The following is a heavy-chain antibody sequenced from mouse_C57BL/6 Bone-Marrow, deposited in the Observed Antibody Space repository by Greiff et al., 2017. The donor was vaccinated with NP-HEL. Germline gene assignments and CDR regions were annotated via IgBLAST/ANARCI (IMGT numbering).Heavy chain of an antibody. J-gene: IGHJ3*01. D-gene: IGHD2-2*01. CDR3: ARRDGYDGAWFAY. CDR2: IYPRDGST. CDR1: GYTFTDHT. V-gene: IGHV1-78*01. Sequence: VQLQQSDAELVKPGASVKISCKVSGYTFTDHTIHWMKQRPEQGLEWIGYIYPRDGSTKYNEKFKGKATLTADTSSSTAYMQLNSLTSEDSAVYFCARRDGYDGAWFAYWGQGTLVTVSA.